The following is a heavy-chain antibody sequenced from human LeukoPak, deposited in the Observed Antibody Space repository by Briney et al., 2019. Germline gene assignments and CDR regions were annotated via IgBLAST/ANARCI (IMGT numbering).Heavy chain of an antibody. Sequence: PGGSLRLSCAASGFTFSSYAMSWVRQAPGKGLEWVSAISGSGGSTYYADSVKGRFTISRDNSKNRLFLQMSSLRAEDTAVYYCAKAGPCDTSLVKADCWGQGTLVTVSS. V-gene: IGHV3-23*01. CDR2: ISGSGGST. CDR1: GFTFSSYA. CDR3: AKAGPCDTSLVKADC. D-gene: IGHD5-18*01. J-gene: IGHJ4*02.